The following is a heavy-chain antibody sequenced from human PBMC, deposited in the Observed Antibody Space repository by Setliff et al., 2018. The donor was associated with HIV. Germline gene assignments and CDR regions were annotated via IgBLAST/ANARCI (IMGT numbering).Heavy chain of an antibody. V-gene: IGHV1-69*10. CDR3: AGPRGDEAFDI. CDR2: IISILEIT. Sequence: SVKVSCKASGGTFINSAFNWVRQAPGQGLEWMGQIISILEITDYAQKFQGRLTITADEPTNTIYMELSGLRSEDTAVYYCAGPRGDEAFDIWG. J-gene: IGHJ3*02. D-gene: IGHD3-10*01. CDR1: GGTFINSA.